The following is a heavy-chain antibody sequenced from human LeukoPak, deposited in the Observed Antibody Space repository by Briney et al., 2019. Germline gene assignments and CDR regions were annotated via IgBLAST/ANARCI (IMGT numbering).Heavy chain of an antibody. CDR1: GFTFSIYS. CDR3: ARDPYSGNYGNYYYYYMDV. Sequence: TGGSLRLSCAASGFTFSIYSMNWVRQAPGKGLEWVSSISSSSSFIYYADSVNGRFTISRDNAKNSLYLQMNSLGPEDTAVYYCARDPYSGNYGNYYYYYMDVWGKGTTVTISS. V-gene: IGHV3-21*01. CDR2: ISSSSSFI. D-gene: IGHD1-26*01. J-gene: IGHJ6*03.